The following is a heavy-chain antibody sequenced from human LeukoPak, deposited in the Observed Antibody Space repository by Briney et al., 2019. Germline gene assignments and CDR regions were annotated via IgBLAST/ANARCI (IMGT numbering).Heavy chain of an antibody. CDR1: GFTFRSYE. CDR3: ARSARLMKGVVEVTALDD. CDR2: LSSSGSAF. Sequence: GGSLRLSCEDSGFTFRSYEMNWVRQAPGKGLEWIAYLSSSGSAFSYADSVKGRFTIARDNAKNSVYLEMNSLRADDTAVYYCARSARLMKGVVEVTALDDWGQGTLVTVSS. V-gene: IGHV3-48*03. D-gene: IGHD3-3*01. J-gene: IGHJ4*02.